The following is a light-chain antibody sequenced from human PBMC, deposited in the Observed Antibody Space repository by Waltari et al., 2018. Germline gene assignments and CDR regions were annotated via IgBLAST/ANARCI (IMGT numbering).Light chain of an antibody. V-gene: IGLV3-25*03. CDR2: KDS. J-gene: IGLJ1*01. CDR1: ALTTRY. Sequence: SYELTQPPAASLYSGQTARRNCSRGALTTRYAYWYQQKPGQAPVLVIYKDSERPSGIPERFSGSSSGTTVTLTISGVQAEDEADYYCQSADSSGTYVFGTGTKVTVL. CDR3: QSADSSGTYV.